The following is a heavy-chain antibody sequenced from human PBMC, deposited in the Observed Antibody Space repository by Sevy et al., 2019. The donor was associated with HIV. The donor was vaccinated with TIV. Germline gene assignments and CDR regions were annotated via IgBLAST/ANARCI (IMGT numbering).Heavy chain of an antibody. CDR2: ISSSGSSI. Sequence: GGSLRLSCTASGFTFSSYDMNWVRQAPGKGLEWVSRISSSGSSIYYAVSVKGRFTISRDNAKNSLNLQMNSLVAEDTAVYYCTRNGGAFDNGFDPWGQGTLVTVSS. CDR1: GFTFSSYD. CDR3: TRNGGAFDNGFDP. J-gene: IGHJ5*02. V-gene: IGHV3-48*03. D-gene: IGHD2-8*01.